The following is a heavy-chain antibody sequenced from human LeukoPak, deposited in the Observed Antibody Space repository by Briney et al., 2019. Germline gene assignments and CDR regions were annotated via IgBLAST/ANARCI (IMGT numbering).Heavy chain of an antibody. Sequence: GGSLRLSCEASGFAFGSYAMHWVRQAPGRGLEWVAVISHDGDNTNSGESVRGRFTLSRDNLKNTLYLQMNSLRAEDTAVYYCTRGDFYVGAQDSWGQGTLVTVSS. D-gene: IGHD1-26*01. J-gene: IGHJ4*02. CDR2: ISHDGDNT. V-gene: IGHV3-30-3*01. CDR1: GFAFGSYA. CDR3: TRGDFYVGAQDS.